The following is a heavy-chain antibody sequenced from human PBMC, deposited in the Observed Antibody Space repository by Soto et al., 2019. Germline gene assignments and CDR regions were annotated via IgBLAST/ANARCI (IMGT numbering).Heavy chain of an antibody. CDR2: IWYDGSNK. Sequence: QVQLVDSGGGVVQPGRSLRLSCAAYGFTFSSYGMHWVRQAPGKGLEWVAVIWYDGSNKYYADSVKGRFTISRDNSKNTLYLQMNSLRAEDTAVYYCAREPVRGYSYGLRGWFDPWGQGTLVTVSS. J-gene: IGHJ5*02. V-gene: IGHV3-33*01. D-gene: IGHD5-18*01. CDR1: GFTFSSYG. CDR3: AREPVRGYSYGLRGWFDP.